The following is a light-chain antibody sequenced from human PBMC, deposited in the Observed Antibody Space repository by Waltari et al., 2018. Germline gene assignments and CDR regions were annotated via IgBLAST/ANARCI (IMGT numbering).Light chain of an antibody. J-gene: IGLJ3*02. Sequence: QSVLTQPPSVSGAPGQRVTISCTGSSANIGDTDNSHGYQQLPQSAPKLLIYDDSHRPSGVPDRFSGSKSGTTASLAITGLRAEDEAEYYCQSYDSGLIRVVFGGGTKVTVL. CDR2: DDS. CDR1: SANIGDTDN. CDR3: QSYDSGLIRVV. V-gene: IGLV1-40*01.